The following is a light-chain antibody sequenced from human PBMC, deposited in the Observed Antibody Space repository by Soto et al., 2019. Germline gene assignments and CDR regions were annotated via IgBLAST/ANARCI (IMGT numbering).Light chain of an antibody. CDR2: HVS. CDR3: QQRRNWPLT. V-gene: IGKV3-11*01. Sequence: EIVLTQSPATLSLSPGERATLSCRASQSVDSYLTWYQQKPGQAPRLLIYHVSKRATGIPVRFSGSGSGTDFTLTISSLEPEDVAVYYCQQRRNWPLTFGGGTKVEIK. CDR1: QSVDSY. J-gene: IGKJ4*01.